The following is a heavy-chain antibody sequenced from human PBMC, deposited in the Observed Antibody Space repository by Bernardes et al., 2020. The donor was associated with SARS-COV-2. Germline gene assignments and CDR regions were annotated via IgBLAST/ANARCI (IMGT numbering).Heavy chain of an antibody. CDR3: ARDTISMIVVVPDY. CDR1: GYTFTNYG. J-gene: IGHJ4*02. D-gene: IGHD3-22*01. V-gene: IGHV1-18*04. Sequence: ASVKVSCKTSGYTFTNYGISWVRQAPGQGLEWVGWITAYSGNTNYAQKLQGRVTMTTDTSTSTAYMELRSLTSDDTAVYYCARDTISMIVVVPDYWGKGTLVTVSS. CDR2: ITAYSGNT.